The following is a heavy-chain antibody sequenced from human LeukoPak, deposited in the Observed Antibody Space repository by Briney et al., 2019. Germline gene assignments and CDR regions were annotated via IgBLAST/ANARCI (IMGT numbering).Heavy chain of an antibody. CDR1: GYSFTSYW. V-gene: IGHV5-10-1*01. CDR3: ARPQGIAATVDY. Sequence: GGSPKISCKGSGYSFTSYWISWVRPMPGKGLEWMGRIDPSDSYTNYSPSFQGHVTISADKSISTAFLQWSSLKASDTAMYYCARPQGIAATVDYWGQGTLVTVSS. J-gene: IGHJ4*02. CDR2: IDPSDSYT. D-gene: IGHD6-13*01.